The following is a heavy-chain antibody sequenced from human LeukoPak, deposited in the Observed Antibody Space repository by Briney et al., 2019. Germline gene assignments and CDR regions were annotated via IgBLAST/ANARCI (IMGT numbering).Heavy chain of an antibody. CDR3: ARSRSGSCSTL. CDR1: GGTFSSYA. Sequence: SVKVSCKASGGTFSSYAISWVRQAPGQGLEWMGRIIPILGIANYAQKFQGRVTITADKSTSTAYMELSSLRSEDTAAYYCARSRSGSCSTLWGQGTLVTVSS. V-gene: IGHV1-69*04. J-gene: IGHJ4*02. D-gene: IGHD2-15*01. CDR2: IIPILGIA.